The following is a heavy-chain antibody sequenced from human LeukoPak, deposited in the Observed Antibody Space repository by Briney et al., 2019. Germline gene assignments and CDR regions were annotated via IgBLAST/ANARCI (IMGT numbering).Heavy chain of an antibody. V-gene: IGHV4-39*01. D-gene: IGHD1-26*01. J-gene: IGHJ6*03. CDR3: ARRRGSWDNYYYYYMDV. CDR2: IYYSGNT. CDR1: GGSISSSSYY. Sequence: SETLSLTCTASGGSISSSSYYWGWIRQPPGKGLEWIGSIYYSGNTYYNPSLKSRVTISVDTSNNQFSLKLSSVTAADTAVYYCARRRGSWDNYYYYYMDVWGKGTTVTVSS.